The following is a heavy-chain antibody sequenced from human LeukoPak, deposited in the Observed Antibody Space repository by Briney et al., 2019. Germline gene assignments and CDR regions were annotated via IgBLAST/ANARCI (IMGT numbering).Heavy chain of an antibody. CDR1: GFTFSSYA. D-gene: IGHD1-26*01. Sequence: GGSLRLSCAASGFTFSSYAMHWVRQAPGKGLEWVAVISYDGSNKYYADSVKGRFTISRDNSKNTLYLQMNSLRAEDTAVYYCARDGIVGATGGLFDYWGQGTLVTVSS. CDR3: ARDGIVGATGGLFDY. CDR2: ISYDGSNK. V-gene: IGHV3-30-3*01. J-gene: IGHJ4*02.